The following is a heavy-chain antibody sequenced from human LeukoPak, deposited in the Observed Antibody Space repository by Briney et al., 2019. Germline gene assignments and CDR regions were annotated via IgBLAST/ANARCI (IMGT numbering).Heavy chain of an antibody. J-gene: IGHJ4*02. Sequence: GGSLRLSCEASGFTFNNFAMSWVRQAPGKGPEWVSGIGSSGATTFYADSVKGRFTISRDNAKNSLYLQMNSLRAEDTALYYCARSAVGFDYWGQGSLVTVSS. D-gene: IGHD6-19*01. V-gene: IGHV3-23*01. CDR3: ARSAVGFDY. CDR2: IGSSGATT. CDR1: GFTFNNFA.